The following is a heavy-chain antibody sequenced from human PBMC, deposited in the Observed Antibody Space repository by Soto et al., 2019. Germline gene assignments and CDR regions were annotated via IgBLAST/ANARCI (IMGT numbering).Heavy chain of an antibody. J-gene: IGHJ4*02. V-gene: IGHV3-7*01. CDR3: ARDKWLAQFDY. Sequence: GGSLRLSCAASGFTFSSYWMSWVRQAPGKGLEWVANIKQDGSEKYYVDSVKGRFTTSRDNAKNSLYLQMNSLRAEDTAVYYCARDKWLAQFDYWGQGTLVTVSS. CDR1: GFTFSSYW. D-gene: IGHD6-19*01. CDR2: IKQDGSEK.